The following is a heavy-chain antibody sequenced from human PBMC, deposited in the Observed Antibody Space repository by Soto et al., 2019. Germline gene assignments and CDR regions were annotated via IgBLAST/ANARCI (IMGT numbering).Heavy chain of an antibody. D-gene: IGHD5-12*01. CDR3: AKERSVVATTPDFDY. CDR2: ASYDGSYK. J-gene: IGHJ4*02. CDR1: GFTFSSFG. Sequence: QVQLVESGGGVVQPGRSLRLSCAASGFTFSSFGMHWVRQAPGKGLEWVAVASYDGSYKYYADSVKGRFTISRDISKNTLYLQMNSLRAEDTAVYYCAKERSVVATTPDFDYWGQGTLVSVSS. V-gene: IGHV3-30*18.